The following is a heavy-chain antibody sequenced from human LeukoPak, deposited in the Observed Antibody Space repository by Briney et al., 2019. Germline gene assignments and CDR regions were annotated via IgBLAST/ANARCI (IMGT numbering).Heavy chain of an antibody. J-gene: IGHJ4*02. CDR2: ISSSGSSI. V-gene: IGHV3-48*03. D-gene: IGHD5-24*01. CDR1: GFTFSSYE. CDR3: ALEMAYYFDY. Sequence: GGSLRLSCAASGFTFSSYEMHWVNQAPGKGLEWFSYISSSGSSIYYADSVKGGFTISRDNTKNSLYLQMNSLRAEDTAVYYCALEMAYYFDYWGQGTLVTVSS.